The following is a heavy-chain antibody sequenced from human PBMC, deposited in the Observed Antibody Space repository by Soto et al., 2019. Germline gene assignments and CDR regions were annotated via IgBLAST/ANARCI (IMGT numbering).Heavy chain of an antibody. Sequence: PSETLSLTCTVSGVSVNSGSYYWSWIRQPPGKGLEWIGYIYYSGSTNYNPSLKSRVTISVDTSKNQFSLKLSSVTAADTAVYYCARVMIVGATGIDYWGQGTLVTVSS. V-gene: IGHV4-61*01. CDR3: ARVMIVGATGIDY. D-gene: IGHD1-26*01. CDR2: IYYSGST. J-gene: IGHJ4*02. CDR1: GVSVNSGSYY.